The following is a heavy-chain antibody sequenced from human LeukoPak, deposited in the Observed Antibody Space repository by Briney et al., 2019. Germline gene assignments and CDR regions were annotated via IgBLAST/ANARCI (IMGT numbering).Heavy chain of an antibody. D-gene: IGHD2-15*01. J-gene: IGHJ4*02. V-gene: IGHV3-11*01. CDR3: ASRSVVVAATHY. CDR1: GFTFSDYY. CDR2: ISSSGSTI. Sequence: GGSLRLSCAAFGFTFSDYYMSWIRQAPGKGLEWVSYISSSGSTIYYADSVKGRFTISRDNAKNSLYLQMNSLRAEDTAVYYCASRSVVVAATHYWGQGTLVTVS.